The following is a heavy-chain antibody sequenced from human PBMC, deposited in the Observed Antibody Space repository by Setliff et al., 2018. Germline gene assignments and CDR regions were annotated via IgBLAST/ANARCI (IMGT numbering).Heavy chain of an antibody. D-gene: IGHD3-3*01. CDR1: GSSISNDYY. V-gene: IGHV4-38-2*01. J-gene: IGHJ3*02. CDR2: ISRSGST. CDR3: ASPRRDDLDSPFDAFDI. Sequence: SETLSLTCGVSGSSISNDYYWGWIRQPPGRGLEWIGIISRSGSTDYNPSLKSRVTISLDKSRNQFSLHLNSVTASDTAVYYCASPRRDDLDSPFDAFDIWGQGTKVTVSS.